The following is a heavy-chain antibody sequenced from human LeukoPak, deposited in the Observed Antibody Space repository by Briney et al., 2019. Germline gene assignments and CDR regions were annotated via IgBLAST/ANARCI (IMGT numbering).Heavy chain of an antibody. Sequence: GASVKVSCKASGYTFTSYYMHWVRQAPGQGLEWMGRINPNSGGTNYAQKFQGRVTMTRDTSISTAYMELTRLRSDDTAVYYCAKPQGGGSSDWRFDLWGRGTLVSVSS. CDR2: INPNSGGT. J-gene: IGHJ2*01. CDR3: AKPQGGGSSDWRFDL. CDR1: GYTFTSYY. D-gene: IGHD1-1*01. V-gene: IGHV1-2*06.